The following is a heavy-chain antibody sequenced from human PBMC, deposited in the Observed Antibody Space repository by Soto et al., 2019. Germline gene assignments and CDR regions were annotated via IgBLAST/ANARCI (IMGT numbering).Heavy chain of an antibody. CDR3: ASKATDNFDK. Sequence: QVQLAQSGAEVKKPGSSVKISCKASGRSFRTYGISWVRQAPGQGLQWMGRIIPLDGKTNYAQEVQGRVTFTADKSTTTAYLILSGLRSHDTAIYYCASKATDNFDKWGQGTLVTVSS. J-gene: IGHJ4*02. CDR2: IIPLDGKT. V-gene: IGHV1-69*02. CDR1: GRSFRTYG.